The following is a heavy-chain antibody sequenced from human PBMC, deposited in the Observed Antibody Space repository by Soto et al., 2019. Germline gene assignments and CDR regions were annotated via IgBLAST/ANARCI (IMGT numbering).Heavy chain of an antibody. D-gene: IGHD6-13*01. J-gene: IGHJ5*02. CDR1: GYTFTSYA. CDR3: ARSSGSSWMFYWFDP. Sequence: QVQLVQSGAEVKKPGASVKVSCKASGYTFTSYAISWVRQAPGQGLEWMGWISAYNGNTNYAQKLQGRVTMTTDTPTSKAYMKLRSLRSDDTAVYYCARSSGSSWMFYWFDPWGQGTLVTVSS. V-gene: IGHV1-18*01. CDR2: ISAYNGNT.